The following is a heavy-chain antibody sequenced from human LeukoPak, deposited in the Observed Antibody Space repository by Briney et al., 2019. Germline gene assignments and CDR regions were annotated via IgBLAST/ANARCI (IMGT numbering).Heavy chain of an antibody. J-gene: IGHJ4*02. V-gene: IGHV3-7*01. CDR1: GLSISGQW. CDR3: GYTNNFYH. D-gene: IGHD3-16*02. Sequence: GGSLRLSCAASGLSISGQWMNWVRQAPGQGLEWVANIKHDGSEEYYADSVKGRFTVSRDDGRNSVSLQMNSVRAEDTAVYHCGYTNNFYHWGQGTLVVVSS. CDR2: IKHDGSEE.